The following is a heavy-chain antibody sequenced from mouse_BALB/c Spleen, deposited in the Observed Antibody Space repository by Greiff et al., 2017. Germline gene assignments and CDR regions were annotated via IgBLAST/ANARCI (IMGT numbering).Heavy chain of an antibody. J-gene: IGHJ3*01. CDR1: GYAFTNYL. CDR3: ARGYDGGLSFAY. V-gene: IGHV1-54*01. D-gene: IGHD2-2*01. CDR2: INPGSGGT. Sequence: QVQLKESGAELVRPGTSVKVSCKASGYAFTNYLIEWVKQRPGQGLEWIGVINPGSGGTNYNEKFKGKATLTADKSSSTAYMQLSSLTSDDSAVYFCARGYDGGLSFAYWGQGTLVTVSA.